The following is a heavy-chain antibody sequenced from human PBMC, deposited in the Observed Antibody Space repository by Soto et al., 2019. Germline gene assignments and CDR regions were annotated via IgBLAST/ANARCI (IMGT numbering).Heavy chain of an antibody. Sequence: QVQLVQSGAEVRKPGSSVKVSCKVSGASFISYAISWVRQAPGQGLEWMGGIIPIFGRGNYAQRFQGRVAITADETTSSGQMEPRGLRSEDTAVYYCARDGSTVETAMVSQNYYGMDGWGQGTTVTVSS. CDR2: IIPIFGRG. J-gene: IGHJ6*02. CDR3: ARDGSTVETAMVSQNYYGMDG. V-gene: IGHV1-69*12. CDR1: GASFISYA. D-gene: IGHD5-18*01.